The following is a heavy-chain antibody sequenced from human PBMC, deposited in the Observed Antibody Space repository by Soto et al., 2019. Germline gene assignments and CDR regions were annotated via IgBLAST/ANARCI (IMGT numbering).Heavy chain of an antibody. Sequence: QVQLQESGPGLVKPSETLSLTCTVSGDSVSSRSYYWSWIRQPPGKGLEWIGYIYYTGSTNYNPPRKSRVTISVDTPKNQFSLKLTSVTAADTAVYYCAREWEMLVFRAFDIWGQGTVVTVSS. CDR3: AREWEMLVFRAFDI. CDR2: IYYTGST. J-gene: IGHJ3*02. D-gene: IGHD1-26*01. V-gene: IGHV4-61*01. CDR1: GDSVSSRSYY.